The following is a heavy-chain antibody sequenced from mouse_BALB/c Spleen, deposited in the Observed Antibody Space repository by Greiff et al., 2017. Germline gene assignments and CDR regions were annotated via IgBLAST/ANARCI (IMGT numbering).Heavy chain of an antibody. CDR2: ISSGSSTI. Sequence: EVKVVESGGGLVQPGASRKLSCAASGFTFSSFGMHWVRQAPEKGLEWVAYISSGSSTIYYADTVKGRFTIVRDHPKNTLVLQMTSLRSEDTAMYYCASTGYGNCSMDYWGQGTSVTVSS. CDR1: GFTFSSFG. CDR3: ASTGYGNCSMDY. D-gene: IGHD2-10*02. J-gene: IGHJ4*01. V-gene: IGHV5-17*02.